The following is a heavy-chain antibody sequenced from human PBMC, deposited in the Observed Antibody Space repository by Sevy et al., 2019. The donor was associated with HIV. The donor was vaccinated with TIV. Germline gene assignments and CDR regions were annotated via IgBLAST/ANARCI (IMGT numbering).Heavy chain of an antibody. CDR2: IISSSSTI. Sequence: GGSLRLSCAASGFTFSSYSMNWVRQAPGKGLEWVSYIISSSSTIYYADSVKGRFTISRDNAKNSLYPQMNSLRDEDTAVYYCARVHPDEHYFDYWGQGTLVTVSS. CDR1: GFTFSSYS. CDR3: ARVHPDEHYFDY. J-gene: IGHJ4*02. V-gene: IGHV3-48*02.